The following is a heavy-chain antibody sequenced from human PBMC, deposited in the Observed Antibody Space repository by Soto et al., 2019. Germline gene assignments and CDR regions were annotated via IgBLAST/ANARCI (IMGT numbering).Heavy chain of an antibody. V-gene: IGHV1-18*01. CDR1: GYTFTSYG. CDR3: ARSYGSAYWYDP. D-gene: IGHD2-21*01. Sequence: QVQLVQSGAEVKKPGASVKVSCKASGYTFTSYGISWVRQAPGQGLEWMGWISAYNGNTNCAQKLQGRVTMTKDTSTSTAKMEQMSLRSDDTAVYYCARSYGSAYWYDPWGQAPLVTVSS. CDR2: ISAYNGNT. J-gene: IGHJ5*02.